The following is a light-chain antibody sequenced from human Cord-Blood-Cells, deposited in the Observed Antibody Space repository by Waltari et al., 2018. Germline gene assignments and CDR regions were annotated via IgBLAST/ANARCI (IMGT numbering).Light chain of an antibody. CDR1: GSACGSYNL. CDR2: EGS. CDR3: CSYAGSSTYV. J-gene: IGLJ1*01. V-gene: IGLV2-23*01. Sequence: QSALTQPASVSGSPGPSIPISCTGTGSACGSYNLVSWYQQHPGKAPKLMIYEGSKRPSGVSNRLSGSKSGNTASLTISGLQAEDEADYYCCSYAGSSTYVFGTGTKVTVL.